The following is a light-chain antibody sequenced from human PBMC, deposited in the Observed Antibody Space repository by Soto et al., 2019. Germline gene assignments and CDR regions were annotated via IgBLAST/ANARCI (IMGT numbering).Light chain of an antibody. J-gene: IGKJ1*01. CDR3: QQYGSSGT. CDR2: GAS. CDR1: QRLSSNS. V-gene: IGKV3-20*01. Sequence: EIVLTQSPGTLSLSPGEGAALSCRASQRLSSNSLAWYQHQPGQAPRLLIYGASTKATGIPDRFNGSGSGTEFTLTISRLEPEDFAVYYCQQYGSSGTFGQGTKVDIK.